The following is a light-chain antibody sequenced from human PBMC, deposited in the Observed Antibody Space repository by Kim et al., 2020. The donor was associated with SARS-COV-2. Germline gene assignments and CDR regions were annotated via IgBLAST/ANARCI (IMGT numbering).Light chain of an antibody. CDR2: GAS. J-gene: IGKJ3*01. Sequence: EIVLTQSPGTLSLSPGERATLSCRASQSVSSSYLAWYQQKPGQAPRLLIYGASSRATGIPDRFSGSGSGTDFTLTISRLEPEDFAVYYCQQYGSSPIPFGPWTKVDIK. CDR1: QSVSSSY. V-gene: IGKV3-20*01. CDR3: QQYGSSPIP.